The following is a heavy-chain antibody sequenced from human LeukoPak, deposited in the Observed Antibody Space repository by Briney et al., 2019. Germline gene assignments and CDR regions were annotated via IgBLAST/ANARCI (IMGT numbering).Heavy chain of an antibody. CDR2: IKEDGTAK. CDR3: VRGGWELDY. Sequence: GGSLRLSCAASGFTVRDFWMAWFRQAPGKGLEWVAHIKEDGTAKYYVDSVRGRFTISKDGDKNSLSLQMNSLRVEDTAVYYCVRGGWELDYWGQGTLVTVSS. CDR1: GFTVRDFW. D-gene: IGHD4-23*01. V-gene: IGHV3-7*01. J-gene: IGHJ4*02.